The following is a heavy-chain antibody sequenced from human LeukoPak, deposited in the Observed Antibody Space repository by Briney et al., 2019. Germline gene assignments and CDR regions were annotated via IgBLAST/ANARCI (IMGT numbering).Heavy chain of an antibody. CDR1: GFTFNTYV. J-gene: IGHJ4*02. Sequence: GGSLRLSCAASGFTFNTYVMHWVRQAPGKGLVWVARIDTDGKTTTYADSVKGRFTISRDNAKNMLYVQMNSVRAEDTAVYYCVRDKDGYNFWGQGTLVSVSS. D-gene: IGHD5-24*01. CDR3: VRDKDGYNF. CDR2: IDTDGKTT. V-gene: IGHV3-74*01.